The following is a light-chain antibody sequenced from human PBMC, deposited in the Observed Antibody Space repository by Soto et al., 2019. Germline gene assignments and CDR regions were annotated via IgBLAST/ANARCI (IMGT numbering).Light chain of an antibody. CDR1: SSNIGSNY. V-gene: IGLV1-47*02. Sequence: QSVLTQPPSSSGTPGQRVTISCSGSSSNIGSNYVYWYQQLPGTAPKLLIYSNNQRPSGVRDRFSASKSGTSASLAISGLRSEDQADYYCATWDDSLRGWVFGGGPKLTVL. CDR3: ATWDDSLRGWV. CDR2: SNN. J-gene: IGLJ3*02.